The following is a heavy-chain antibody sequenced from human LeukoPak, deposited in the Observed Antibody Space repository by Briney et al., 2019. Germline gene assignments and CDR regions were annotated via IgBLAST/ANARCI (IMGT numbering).Heavy chain of an antibody. D-gene: IGHD3-9*01. Sequence: SETLSLTCTVSGYSISSGYYWGWIRQPPGKGLEWIGSIYHSGSTYYNPSLKSRVTISVDTSKNQFSLKLSSVTAADTAVYYCARDYDILTGYYNEGGYNWFDPWGQGTLVTVSS. V-gene: IGHV4-38-2*02. CDR1: GYSISSGYY. CDR2: IYHSGST. CDR3: ARDYDILTGYYNEGGYNWFDP. J-gene: IGHJ5*02.